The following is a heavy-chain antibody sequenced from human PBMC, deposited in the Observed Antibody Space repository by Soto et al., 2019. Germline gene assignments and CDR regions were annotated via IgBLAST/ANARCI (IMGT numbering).Heavy chain of an antibody. J-gene: IGHJ4*02. CDR2: IYYSGST. CDR3: ARQDSGSYYYFDY. V-gene: IGHV4-39*01. CDR1: GGSISSSSYY. Sequence: SETLSLTCTVSGGSISSSSYYWGWIRQPPGKGLEWIGSIYYSGSTYYNPSLKSRVTISVDTSKNQFSLKRSSVTAADTAVYYCARQDSGSYYYFDYWGQGTLVTVSS. D-gene: IGHD1-26*01.